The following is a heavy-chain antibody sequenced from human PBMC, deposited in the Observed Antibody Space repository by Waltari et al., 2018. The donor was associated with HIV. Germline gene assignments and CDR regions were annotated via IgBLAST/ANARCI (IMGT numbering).Heavy chain of an antibody. CDR2: IYSTGTT. D-gene: IGHD3-3*01. J-gene: IGHJ5*02. CDR1: GGSINTYF. Sequence: QVQLQESGPGLVKPSETLSLTCTVPGGSINTYFWNWFRQPPGKGLEWLGYIYSTGTTNYTPSLKSRVTMSVDTSKNQFSLKVRSVIAADTAVYYCARGTGVRFCSSWGQGTLVTVSS. V-gene: IGHV4-59*01. CDR3: ARGTGVRFCSS.